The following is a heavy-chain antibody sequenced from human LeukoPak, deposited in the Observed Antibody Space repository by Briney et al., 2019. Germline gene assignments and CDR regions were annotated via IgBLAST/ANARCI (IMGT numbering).Heavy chain of an antibody. CDR1: GFTVSSNY. V-gene: IGHV4-39*01. D-gene: IGHD1-26*01. CDR3: ARHSGSYFY. CDR2: INYSGST. Sequence: GSLRLSCAASGFTVSSNYMSWVRQAPGKGLEWIGSINYSGSTDYNASLESRVTISVDTSKNQFSLQLSSVTAADTAVYYCARHSGSYFYWGQGTLVTVSS. J-gene: IGHJ4*02.